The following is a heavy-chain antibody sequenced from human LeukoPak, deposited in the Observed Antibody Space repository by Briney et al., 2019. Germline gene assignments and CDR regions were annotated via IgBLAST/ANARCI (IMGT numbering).Heavy chain of an antibody. J-gene: IGHJ5*02. Sequence: ASVKVSCKASGYTFTSYGISWVRQASGQGREWMGWISAYNGNTNYAQKLQGSVTMTTDTSTSTAYMEPRSLRSDDTAVYYCAREITFGGVPNWFDPWGQGTLVTVSS. CDR1: GYTFTSYG. CDR2: ISAYNGNT. V-gene: IGHV1-18*01. D-gene: IGHD3-16*01. CDR3: AREITFGGVPNWFDP.